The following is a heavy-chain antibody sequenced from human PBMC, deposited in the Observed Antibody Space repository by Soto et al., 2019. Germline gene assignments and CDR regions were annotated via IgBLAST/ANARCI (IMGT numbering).Heavy chain of an antibody. Sequence: ASVKVSCKASGYTFTGYYMHWVRQAPGQGLEWMGWINPNSGGTNYAQKFQGWVTMTRDTSISTAYMELSRLRSDDTAVYYCARVGLNYDILTGYQHGYYYGMDVWGQGTTVTVSS. CDR1: GYTFTGYY. CDR3: ARVGLNYDILTGYQHGYYYGMDV. CDR2: INPNSGGT. J-gene: IGHJ6*02. D-gene: IGHD3-9*01. V-gene: IGHV1-2*04.